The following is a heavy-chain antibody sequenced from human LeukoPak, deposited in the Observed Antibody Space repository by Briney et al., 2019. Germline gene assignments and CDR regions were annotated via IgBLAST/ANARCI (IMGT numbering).Heavy chain of an antibody. Sequence: ASVKVSCKASGYTFTSYDINWVRQATGQGLEWMGWMNPNSGNTGYAQKFQGRVTITRNTSISTAYMELSSLRSEDTAVYYCARVGSSGYYYYYYGMDVWGQGTTATVSS. V-gene: IGHV1-8*03. CDR1: GYTFTSYD. CDR3: ARVGSSGYYYYYYGMDV. J-gene: IGHJ6*02. CDR2: MNPNSGNT. D-gene: IGHD3-22*01.